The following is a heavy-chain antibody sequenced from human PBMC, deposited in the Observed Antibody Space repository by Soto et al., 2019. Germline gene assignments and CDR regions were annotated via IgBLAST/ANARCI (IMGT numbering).Heavy chain of an antibody. CDR1: RFTFSSYW. V-gene: IGHV3-7*05. D-gene: IGHD3-9*01. J-gene: IGHJ2*01. Sequence: GGSLRLSCAASRFTFSSYWMSWVRQAPGKGLEWVANINKDGSEKYYVDSVKGRFTISRDNAKSSLFLQMNSLRPEDTAFYYYAGADRTDGGFFACGGRGAL. CDR3: AGADRTDGGFFAC. CDR2: INKDGSEK.